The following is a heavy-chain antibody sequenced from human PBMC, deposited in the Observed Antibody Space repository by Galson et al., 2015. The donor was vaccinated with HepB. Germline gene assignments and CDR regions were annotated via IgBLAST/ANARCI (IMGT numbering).Heavy chain of an antibody. CDR1: GYNFPNYW. D-gene: IGHD4-17*01. J-gene: IGHJ4*02. CDR2: IYPGDSDT. V-gene: IGHV5-51*01. CDR3: ARPTVTTGPFEY. Sequence: QSGAEVKKPGESLKISCKGSGYNFPNYWIGWVRQMPGKGLEWVGIIYPGDSDTRYSPSFQGQVSISADRSINTAYLQWSSLRASDTAMYYCARPTVTTGPFEYWGQGTLVTVSS.